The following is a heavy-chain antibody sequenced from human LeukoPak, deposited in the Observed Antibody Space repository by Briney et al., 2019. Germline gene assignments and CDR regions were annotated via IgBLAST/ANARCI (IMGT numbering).Heavy chain of an antibody. CDR3: ASGITGTIDY. J-gene: IGHJ4*02. D-gene: IGHD1-20*01. V-gene: IGHV4-39*07. CDR2: IYYNGIT. CDR1: GDSISSSNYY. Sequence: SETLSLTCTVSGDSISSSNYYWGWIRQPPGRGLEWIGSIYYNGITYYTPSLKSRATISVDTSKNQFSLKLSSVTAADTAVYYCASGITGTIDYWGQGTLVTVSS.